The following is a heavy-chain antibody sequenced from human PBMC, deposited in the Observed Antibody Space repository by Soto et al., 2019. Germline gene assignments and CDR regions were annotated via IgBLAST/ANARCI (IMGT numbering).Heavy chain of an antibody. CDR1: GGSIVSSNW. CDR3: ASDVIAARPYYYYGMDV. CDR2: IYHSGST. D-gene: IGHD6-6*01. Sequence: PSETLSLTCAVSGGSIVSSNWWILVRHPPGKGLEWIGEIYHSGSTNYNPSLKSRVTISVDKSKNQFSLKLSSVTAADTAVYYCASDVIAARPYYYYGMDVWGQGTTVTVSS. J-gene: IGHJ6*02. V-gene: IGHV4-4*02.